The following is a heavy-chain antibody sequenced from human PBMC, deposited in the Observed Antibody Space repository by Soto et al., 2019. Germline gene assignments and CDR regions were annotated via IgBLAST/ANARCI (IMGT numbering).Heavy chain of an antibody. V-gene: IGHV3-74*01. D-gene: IGHD6-19*01. CDR1: GFTFSSYW. CDR2: TNSDGSST. CDR3: ARDNGAPGWAAFPDYGMDV. J-gene: IGHJ6*02. Sequence: EVQLVESGGGLVQPGGSLRLSCEASGFTFSSYWMHWVRQAPGKGLVWVSRTNSDGSSTSYADSVKGRFTISRDNAKNTLYLQMNSLRAEDTAVYYCARDNGAPGWAAFPDYGMDVWGQGTTVTVSS.